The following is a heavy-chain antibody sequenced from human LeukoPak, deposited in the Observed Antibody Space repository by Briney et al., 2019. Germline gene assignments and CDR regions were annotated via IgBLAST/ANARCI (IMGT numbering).Heavy chain of an antibody. Sequence: SETLSLTCAVSGYSISSAYDWGWIRQPPGRGLEWIGGILHSGSTYYNPSLKRRVTISVDTSKNHFSLKLTSVTAADTAVYYCARDRGVRGEMDFWGQGTLVTVSS. CDR1: GYSISSAYD. V-gene: IGHV4-38-2*02. CDR3: ARDRGVRGEMDF. D-gene: IGHD3-10*01. J-gene: IGHJ4*02. CDR2: ILHSGST.